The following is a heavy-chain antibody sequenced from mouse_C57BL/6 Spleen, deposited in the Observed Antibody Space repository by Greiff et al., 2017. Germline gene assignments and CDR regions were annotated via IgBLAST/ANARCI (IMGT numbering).Heavy chain of an antibody. CDR1: GYTFTDYN. D-gene: IGHD2-1*01. CDR3: ARRRNLLGLAY. V-gene: IGHV1-18*01. CDR2: INPNNGGT. Sequence: VQLQQSGPELVKPGASVKIPCKASGYTFTDYNMDWVKQSHGKSLEWIGDINPNNGGTIYNQKFKGKATLTVDKSSSTAYMELRSLTSEDTAVYYCARRRNLLGLAYWGQGTLVTVSA. J-gene: IGHJ3*01.